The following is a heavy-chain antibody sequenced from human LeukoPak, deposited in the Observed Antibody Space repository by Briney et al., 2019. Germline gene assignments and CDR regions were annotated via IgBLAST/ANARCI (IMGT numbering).Heavy chain of an antibody. CDR1: GFTVSSNY. D-gene: IGHD6-19*01. V-gene: IGHV3-53*05. J-gene: IGHJ6*03. CDR2: IYSGGST. Sequence: GGSLRLSCAASGFTVSSNYMSWVRQAPGKGLEWVSVIYSGGSTYYADSVKGRFTISRDNSKNTLYLQMNSLRAEDTAVYFCAKGSKAVLFTRDHYMDVWGKGTTVTISS. CDR3: AKGSKAVLFTRDHYMDV.